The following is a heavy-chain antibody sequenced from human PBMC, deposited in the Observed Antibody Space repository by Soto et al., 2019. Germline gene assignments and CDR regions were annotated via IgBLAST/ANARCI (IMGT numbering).Heavy chain of an antibody. CDR2: INTGNGNT. D-gene: IGHD4-17*01. Sequence: ASVKVSCKASGYTFTNYAMHWVRQAPGQRLEWMGWINTGNGNTKYSQKFQGRVTITRDTSATTAHMELSSLRSEDTAVYYCATYDYDGHFYYDMHVWGQGTTVTISS. CDR3: ATYDYDGHFYYDMHV. V-gene: IGHV1-3*04. J-gene: IGHJ6*02. CDR1: GYTFTNYA.